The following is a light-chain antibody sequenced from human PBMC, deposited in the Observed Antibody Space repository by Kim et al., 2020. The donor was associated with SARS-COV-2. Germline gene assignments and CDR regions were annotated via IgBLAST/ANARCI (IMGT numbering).Light chain of an antibody. CDR2: GKN. CDR3: SSRDSNDNVV. CDR1: RLRSYY. Sequence: VALGQTDRITCQAERLRSYYATWYQQEPGQAPILVTCGKNNRPAGSPDRFSGSSSGNTASLTITGTQAGDEADYYCSSRDSNDNVVFGGGTQVTVL. V-gene: IGLV3-19*01. J-gene: IGLJ2*01.